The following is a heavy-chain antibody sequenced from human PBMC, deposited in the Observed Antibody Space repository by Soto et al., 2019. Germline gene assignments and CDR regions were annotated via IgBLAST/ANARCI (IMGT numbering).Heavy chain of an antibody. CDR3: AKTMGDCSGGTCYGAYSMDV. CDR2: GGST. Sequence: GGSTYAAASVKGRFTISSDNSKNTVHLQMNSLRADDTAVYYCAKTMGDCSGGTCYGAYSMDVWGQGITVTVSS. D-gene: IGHD2-15*01. V-gene: IGHV3-23*01. J-gene: IGHJ6*02.